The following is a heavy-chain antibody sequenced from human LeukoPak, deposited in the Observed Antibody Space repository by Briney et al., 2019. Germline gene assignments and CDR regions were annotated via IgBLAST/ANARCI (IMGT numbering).Heavy chain of an antibody. Sequence: GGSLRLSCTGSGFTFSAHWMSWVRQTPGKGPEWVANIKQDGREKHYVDSVKGRYTISRDNAKGSLYLQMNSLRAEDTAVYYCTRDEAAATNWGQGTLVTVSS. CDR3: TRDEAAATN. D-gene: IGHD2-15*01. V-gene: IGHV3-7*01. CDR2: IKQDGREK. CDR1: GFTFSAHW. J-gene: IGHJ4*02.